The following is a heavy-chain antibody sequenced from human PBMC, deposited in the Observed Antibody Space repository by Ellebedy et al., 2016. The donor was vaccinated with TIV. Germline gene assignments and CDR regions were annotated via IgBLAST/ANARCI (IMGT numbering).Heavy chain of an antibody. CDR3: AKDLRGGGLDY. Sequence: GESLKISCAASGFTFSSYTMRWVRQAPGKGLEWVSAIGASGGDTYYVASVKGRFAISRDNSKNTLYLQINTLRADDTAVNYCAKDLRGGGLDYWGQGTLVTVSS. J-gene: IGHJ4*02. CDR1: GFTFSSYT. CDR2: IGASGGDT. D-gene: IGHD3-16*01. V-gene: IGHV3-23*01.